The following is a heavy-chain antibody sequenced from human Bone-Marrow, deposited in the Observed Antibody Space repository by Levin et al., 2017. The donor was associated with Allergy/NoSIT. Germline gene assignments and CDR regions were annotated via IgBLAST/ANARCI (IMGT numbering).Heavy chain of an antibody. CDR1: GDSISSGNYY. J-gene: IGHJ6*02. D-gene: IGHD1-1*01. CDR3: ARVPPSTGPSSYGLDV. Sequence: SETLSLTCTVSGDSISSGNYYWSWIRQTPGTGLEWLGYIYYSGYTYYNPTVKNRITFSIDTSKKYFSLNLSSVTAADTAVYYCARVPPSTGPSSYGLDVWGQGTTVIVSS. V-gene: IGHV4-30-4*01. CDR2: IYYSGYT.